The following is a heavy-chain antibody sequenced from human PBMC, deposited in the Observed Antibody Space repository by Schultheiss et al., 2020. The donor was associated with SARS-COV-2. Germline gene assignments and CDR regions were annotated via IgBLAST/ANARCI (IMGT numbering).Heavy chain of an antibody. V-gene: IGHV1-3*01. J-gene: IGHJ5*02. CDR1: GYTFTNYA. CDR3: ARGWSGYLNWFDP. Sequence: ASVKVSCKASGYTFTNYAVHWVRQAPGQRLEWMGWINAGNGDTKYSQRFQGRVTITRDTSASTAHMDLSSLRSEDTAVYFCARGWSGYLNWFDPWGQGTLVTGSS. D-gene: IGHD3-3*01. CDR2: INAGNGDT.